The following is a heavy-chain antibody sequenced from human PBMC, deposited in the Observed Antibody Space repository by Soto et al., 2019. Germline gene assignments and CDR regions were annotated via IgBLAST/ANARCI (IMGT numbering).Heavy chain of an antibody. Sequence: QVQLQESGPGLVKPSQTLSLTCTVSGGSISSGGYYWSWIRQHPGKGLEWIGYIYYSGSTYYNPSLKSRVTISVDTSKNQCSRKLSSVTAADTAVYYCARIKTMMEGFGDVWGQGTTVTVSS. CDR2: IYYSGST. D-gene: IGHD3-16*01. J-gene: IGHJ6*02. V-gene: IGHV4-31*03. CDR1: GGSISSGGYY. CDR3: ARIKTMMEGFGDV.